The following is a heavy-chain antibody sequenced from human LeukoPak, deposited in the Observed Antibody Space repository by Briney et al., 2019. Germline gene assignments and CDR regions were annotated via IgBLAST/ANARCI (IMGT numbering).Heavy chain of an antibody. Sequence: GRSLRLSCAASGFTFSSYGMHWVRQAPGKGLEWVAVISYDGSNKYYADSVKGRFTISRDNSKNTLCLQMNSLRAEDTAVYYCAKDRRRSYYYDSSGYYYAHWGQGTLVTVSS. CDR3: AKDRRRSYYYDSSGYYYAH. CDR1: GFTFSSYG. CDR2: ISYDGSNK. J-gene: IGHJ4*02. V-gene: IGHV3-30*18. D-gene: IGHD3-22*01.